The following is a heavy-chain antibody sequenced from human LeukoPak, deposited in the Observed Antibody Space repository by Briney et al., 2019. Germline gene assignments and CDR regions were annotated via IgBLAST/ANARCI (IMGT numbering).Heavy chain of an antibody. Sequence: SVKVSCKASGGTFSSYAISWVRQAPGQGLEWMGGIIPIFGTANYAQKFQGRVTMTTDTSTSTAYMELRSLRSDDTAVYYCARAPYCTNGVCYFDYWGQGTLVTVSS. D-gene: IGHD2-8*01. CDR2: IIPIFGTA. J-gene: IGHJ4*02. CDR3: ARAPYCTNGVCYFDY. CDR1: GGTFSSYA. V-gene: IGHV1-69*05.